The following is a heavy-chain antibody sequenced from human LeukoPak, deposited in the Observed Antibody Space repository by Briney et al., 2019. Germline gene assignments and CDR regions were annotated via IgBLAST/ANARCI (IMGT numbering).Heavy chain of an antibody. CDR2: ISYDGSNK. J-gene: IGHJ4*02. CDR3: ARNRGVDY. Sequence: GGSLRLSCAASGFTFSSYGMHWVRQAPGKGLEWVAVISYDGSNKYYADSVKGRFTISRDITKNSVYLQMNSLRVEDTAVYYCARNRGVDYWGQGTLVTVSS. D-gene: IGHD2/OR15-2a*01. CDR1: GFTFSSYG. V-gene: IGHV3-30*03.